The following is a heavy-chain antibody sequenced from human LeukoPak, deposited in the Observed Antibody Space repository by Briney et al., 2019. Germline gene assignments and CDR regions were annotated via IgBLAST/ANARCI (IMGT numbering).Heavy chain of an antibody. D-gene: IGHD3-10*01. J-gene: IGHJ4*02. CDR1: GFTFSSYA. CDR3: AKSYYDNSGSWGIFDY. V-gene: IGHV3-23*01. CDR2: ISGSGGST. Sequence: GGSLRLSCAASGFTFSSYAMSWVRQAPGKGLEWVSGISGSGGSTHYADSVKGRFTISRDSSKNTLYLQMNTLRAEDTAVYYCAKSYYDNSGSWGIFDYWGQGTLVTVSS.